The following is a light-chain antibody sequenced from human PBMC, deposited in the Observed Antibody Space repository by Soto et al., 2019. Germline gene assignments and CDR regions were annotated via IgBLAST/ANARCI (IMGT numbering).Light chain of an antibody. CDR1: SSDVGGYNY. V-gene: IGLV2-8*01. Sequence: QSVLTQPPSASGSPGQSVTISCTGSSSDVGGYNYVSWYQQYPGKAPKLMIYEVSKRPSGVPDRFSGSKSGNTASLTVSGLQAEDEADYYCCSYAGINDYVSGTGTQLTVL. CDR3: CSYAGINDYV. CDR2: EVS. J-gene: IGLJ1*01.